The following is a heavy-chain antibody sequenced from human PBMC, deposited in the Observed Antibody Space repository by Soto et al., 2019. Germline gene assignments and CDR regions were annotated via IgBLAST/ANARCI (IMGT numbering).Heavy chain of an antibody. CDR1: GYTFTSYG. CDR2: ISAYNGNT. D-gene: IGHD1-1*01. V-gene: IGHV1-18*01. Sequence: QVQLVQSGAEVKKPGASVKVSCKASGYTFTSYGISWVRQAPGQGLEWMGWISAYNGNTNYAQKFQGRVTMTTDTATSTASMELRSLRSDDTAVYYCARDLSGAVQPFHYWGQGTLVTVSS. J-gene: IGHJ4*02. CDR3: ARDLSGAVQPFHY.